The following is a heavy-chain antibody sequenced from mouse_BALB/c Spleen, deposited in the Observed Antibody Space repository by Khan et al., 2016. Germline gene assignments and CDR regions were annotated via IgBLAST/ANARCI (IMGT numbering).Heavy chain of an antibody. CDR2: IINGGGTT. Sequence: EVELVESGGGLVKPGGSLKLSCAASGIAFSNYDMSWVRQTPEKRLEWVAYIINGGGTTYYPETVKGRFTISRDNAKTTLYLQMTSLKSEDTAMYFCAARYYYWYDEAFGYWGQGTLVTVSA. CDR3: AARYYYWYDEAFGY. V-gene: IGHV5-12-1*01. D-gene: IGHD2-14*01. CDR1: GIAFSNYD. J-gene: IGHJ3*01.